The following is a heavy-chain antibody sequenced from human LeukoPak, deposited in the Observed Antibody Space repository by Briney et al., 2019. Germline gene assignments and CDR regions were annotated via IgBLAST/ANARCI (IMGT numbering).Heavy chain of an antibody. CDR1: GYSISSGYY. CDR3: ARDRNWGTGGFDY. D-gene: IGHD7-27*01. V-gene: IGHV4-38-2*02. Sequence: PSETLSLTCTVSGYSISSGYYWGWIRQPPGKELEWIGSIYHSGSTYYNPSLRSRVTISVDTSKNQFSLKLSSVTAADTALYYCARDRNWGTGGFDYWGQGTLATVSS. J-gene: IGHJ4*02. CDR2: IYHSGST.